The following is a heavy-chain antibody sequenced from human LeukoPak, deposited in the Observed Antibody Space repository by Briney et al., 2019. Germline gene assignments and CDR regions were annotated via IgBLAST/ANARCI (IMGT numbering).Heavy chain of an antibody. V-gene: IGHV3-48*03. CDR3: ARDVYYGSGSPRLDY. Sequence: PGGSLRLSCAASGFTFSSYEMNWVRQAPGKGLESVSYMSRSGDIIYYADSVKGRFTISRDNAKNSLYLQMNSLRAEDTAVYYCARDVYYGSGSPRLDYWGQGTLVTVSS. J-gene: IGHJ4*02. CDR1: GFTFSSYE. CDR2: MSRSGDII. D-gene: IGHD3-10*01.